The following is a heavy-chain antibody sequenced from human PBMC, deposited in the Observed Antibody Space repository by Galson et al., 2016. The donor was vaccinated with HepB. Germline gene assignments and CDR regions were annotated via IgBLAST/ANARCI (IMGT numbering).Heavy chain of an antibody. V-gene: IGHV3-30*18. J-gene: IGHJ6*02. CDR3: AKDYCSDTCHLGRWNV. Sequence: SLRLSCAASGFSFSNYGMHWVRQAPGKGLEWVAGVSYGGSKNYYVDSVKGRFTISRDNSKNTPYLQTNSLRPEDTAIYYCAKDYCSDTCHLGRWNVWGQGTPVTVSS. D-gene: IGHD2-15*01. CDR2: VSYGGSKN. CDR1: GFSFSNYG.